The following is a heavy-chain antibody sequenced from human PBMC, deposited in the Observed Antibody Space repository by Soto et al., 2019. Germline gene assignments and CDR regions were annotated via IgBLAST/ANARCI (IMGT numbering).Heavy chain of an antibody. CDR3: ARGGDVDTADHFGLDV. V-gene: IGHV3-48*03. Sequence: EVQLVESGGGLVQPGGSLRLSCVASGFIFRNYEMNWVRQAPGKGLEWVSYISTSGTTIYYADSVKGRLTISRDNAKNSLYLQMTSLRAEDTAVYYCARGGDVDTADHFGLDVWGQGTTVTVS. CDR2: ISTSGTTI. J-gene: IGHJ6*02. CDR1: GFIFRNYE. D-gene: IGHD5-18*01.